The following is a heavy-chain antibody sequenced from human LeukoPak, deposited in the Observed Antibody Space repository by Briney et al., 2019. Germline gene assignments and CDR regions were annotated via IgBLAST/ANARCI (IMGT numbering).Heavy chain of an antibody. CDR3: ASDKRDGYNFSPDP. V-gene: IGHV4-30-4*08. J-gene: IGHJ5*02. CDR2: IYYSGST. D-gene: IGHD5-24*01. Sequence: SETLSLTCTVSGGSISSGDYYWSWIRQPPGKGLEWIGYIYYSGSTYYNPSLKSRVTISVDTSKNQFSLKLSSVTAADTAMYYCASDKRDGYNFSPDPWGQGTLVTVSS. CDR1: GGSISSGDYY.